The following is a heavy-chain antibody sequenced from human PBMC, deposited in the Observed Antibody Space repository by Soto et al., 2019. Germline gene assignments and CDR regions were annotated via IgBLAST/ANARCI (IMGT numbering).Heavy chain of an antibody. Sequence: ASVKVSCKASGYTFTSYDINWVRQATGQGLEWMGWMNPNSGNTGYAQKFQGRVTMTRNTSISTAYMELSSLRSEDTAVYYCARGIRITMVRGVIRHPCGYWGQGTLVTVSS. CDR2: MNPNSGNT. D-gene: IGHD3-10*01. CDR1: GYTFTSYD. J-gene: IGHJ4*02. V-gene: IGHV1-8*01. CDR3: ARGIRITMVRGVIRHPCGY.